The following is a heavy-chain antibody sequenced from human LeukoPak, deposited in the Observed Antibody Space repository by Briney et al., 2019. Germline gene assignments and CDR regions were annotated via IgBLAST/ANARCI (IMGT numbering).Heavy chain of an antibody. D-gene: IGHD1-26*01. J-gene: IGHJ3*02. CDR3: ARDPPPPSWYSGDSSGAFDI. CDR1: GYTFTSYY. CDR2: INPSGGST. Sequence: ASVKVSCKASGYTFTSYYMHWVRQAPGQGLEWMGIINPSGGSTSYAQKFQGRVTMTRDTSTSTVYMELSSLRSEDTAVYYCARDPPPPSWYSGDSSGAFDIWGQETMVTVSS. V-gene: IGHV1-46*03.